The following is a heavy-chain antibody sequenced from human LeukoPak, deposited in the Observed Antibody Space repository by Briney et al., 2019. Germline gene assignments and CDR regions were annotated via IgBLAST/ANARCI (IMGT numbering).Heavy chain of an antibody. CDR1: GFTFDDYG. CDR3: AKDRPNYHESNGHYYRPNGDY. V-gene: IGHV3-20*04. CDR2: INWNGGST. Sequence: GGSLRLSRAASGFTFDDYGMSWVRQAPGKGLEWVSGINWNGGSTGCADSVKGRFTISRDNAKNSLYLQMNSLRAEDTALYYCAKDRPNYHESNGHYYRPNGDYWGQGTLVTVSS. D-gene: IGHD3-22*01. J-gene: IGHJ4*02.